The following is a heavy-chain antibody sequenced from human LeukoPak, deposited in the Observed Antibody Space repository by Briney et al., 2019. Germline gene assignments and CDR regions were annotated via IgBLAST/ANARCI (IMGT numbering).Heavy chain of an antibody. D-gene: IGHD3-3*01. CDR3: ARATIFGVVNAFDI. J-gene: IGHJ3*02. CDR2: INPNSGGT. V-gene: IGHV1-2*02. Sequence: ASVKVSCKASGYTFTGYYMHWVRQAPGQGLEWMGWINPNSGGTNYAQKFQGRVTMTRDTSISTAYMELSRLRSDDTAVYYCARATIFGVVNAFDIWGQGTMVTVSS. CDR1: GYTFTGYY.